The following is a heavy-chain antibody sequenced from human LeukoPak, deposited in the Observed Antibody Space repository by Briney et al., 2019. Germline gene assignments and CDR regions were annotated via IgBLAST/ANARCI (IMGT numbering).Heavy chain of an antibody. J-gene: IGHJ4*02. CDR2: IKRKTDGGTT. D-gene: IGHD3-10*01. Sequence: GGSLRLSCAASGFTFSNAWMSWVRQAPGKGLEWVGRIKRKTDGGTTDYAAPVKGRFTISRDDSKSALFLQMNSLKIEDTAVYYCIHYGSGTYSTDYWGQGTLVTVSS. V-gene: IGHV3-15*01. CDR3: IHYGSGTYSTDY. CDR1: GFTFSNAW.